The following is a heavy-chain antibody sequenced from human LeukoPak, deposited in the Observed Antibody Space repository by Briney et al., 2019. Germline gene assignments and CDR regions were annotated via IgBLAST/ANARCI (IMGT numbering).Heavy chain of an antibody. CDR3: ASRKKGMATTGFDY. CDR2: IYPGDSDT. CDR1: GYSFATYW. Sequence: GESLKISCKGSGYSFATYWIGWVRQMPGKGLEWMGIIYPGDSDTRYSPSFQGQVTISVDKSITTAYLQWSSLKASDTAMYYCASRKKGMATTGFDYWGQGTLVTVSS. V-gene: IGHV5-51*01. J-gene: IGHJ4*02. D-gene: IGHD5-24*01.